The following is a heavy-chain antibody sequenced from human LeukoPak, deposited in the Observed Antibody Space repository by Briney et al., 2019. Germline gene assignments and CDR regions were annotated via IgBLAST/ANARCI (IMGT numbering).Heavy chain of an antibody. D-gene: IGHD6-19*01. Sequence: SETLSLTCTVSGGSISSYYWSWIRQPAGKGLEWIGRIYTSGSTNYNPSLKSRVTMSVYTSKNQFSLKLSSVTAADTAVYYCARARSGWNERYYFDYWGQGTLVTVSS. CDR3: ARARSGWNERYYFDY. CDR1: GGSISSYY. J-gene: IGHJ4*02. V-gene: IGHV4-4*07. CDR2: IYTSGST.